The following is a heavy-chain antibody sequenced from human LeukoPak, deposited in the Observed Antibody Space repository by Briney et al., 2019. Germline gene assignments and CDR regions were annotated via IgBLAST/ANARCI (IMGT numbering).Heavy chain of an antibody. Sequence: GESLKISCRGSGYSFTNYWIGWVRRMPGKGLEWLGIIYPGDSDTRYSPSFQGQVTISTDKSISTAYLQWSSLKASDTAMYYCARSSGTYRSFDYWGQGTLVTVSS. V-gene: IGHV5-51*01. CDR2: IYPGDSDT. CDR3: ARSSGTYRSFDY. D-gene: IGHD1-26*01. J-gene: IGHJ4*02. CDR1: GYSFTNYW.